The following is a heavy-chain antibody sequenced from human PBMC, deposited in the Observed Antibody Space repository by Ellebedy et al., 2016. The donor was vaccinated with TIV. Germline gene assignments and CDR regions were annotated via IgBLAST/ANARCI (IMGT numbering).Heavy chain of an antibody. Sequence: AASVKVSCKASGGTFSSYAISWVRQAPGQGLEWMGGIIPMFGKANSAQKFQGRVTITADESTSTAYMELSSLRSEDTALYYCARAPLSVVVYGMDVWGQGTTVTVSS. J-gene: IGHJ6*02. CDR3: ARAPLSVVVYGMDV. CDR1: GGTFSSYA. D-gene: IGHD2-2*01. V-gene: IGHV1-69*13. CDR2: IIPMFGKA.